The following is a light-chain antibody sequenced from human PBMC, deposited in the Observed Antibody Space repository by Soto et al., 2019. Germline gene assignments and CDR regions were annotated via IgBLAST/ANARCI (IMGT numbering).Light chain of an antibody. Sequence: DIQMTQSPSSVSASVGDRVTITCRASQAIDSWLAWYQQKPGEAPKLLIFTGSLLHSGVPPRFSGSGSGTDFTLTISSLQPEDFATYYCLQDFKYPRTFGQGTKVDIK. CDR3: LQDFKYPRT. CDR2: TGS. CDR1: QAIDSW. J-gene: IGKJ1*01. V-gene: IGKV1-12*01.